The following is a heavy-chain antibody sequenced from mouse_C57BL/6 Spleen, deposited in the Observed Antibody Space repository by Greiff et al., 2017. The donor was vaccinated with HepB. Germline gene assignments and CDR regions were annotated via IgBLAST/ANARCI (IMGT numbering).Heavy chain of an antibody. D-gene: IGHD3-2*02. V-gene: IGHV14-1*01. J-gene: IGHJ2*01. Sequence: VQLQQSGAELVRPGASVKLSCTASGFNIKDYYMHWVKQRPEQGLEWIGRIDPEDGDTEYAPKFQGKATMTADTSSNTAYLQLSSLTSEDTAVYYSTTETAQAQYYFDYWGQGTTLTVSS. CDR3: TTETAQAQYYFDY. CDR1: GFNIKDYY. CDR2: IDPEDGDT.